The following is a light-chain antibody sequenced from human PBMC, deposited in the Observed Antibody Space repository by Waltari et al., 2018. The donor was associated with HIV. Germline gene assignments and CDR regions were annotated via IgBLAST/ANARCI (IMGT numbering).Light chain of an antibody. J-gene: IGKJ1*01. CDR2: WAS. CDR1: QSVLHTSNNKNF. Sequence: DIVMTQSPDSLVVSLGARATIKCKSSQSVLHTSNNKNFLAWYQQKSGQAPKLLIYWASTRESGVPARFSGSVSGTNFTLTINNLQSEDVAVYYCQQYHVTPPTFGQGT. CDR3: QQYHVTPPT. V-gene: IGKV4-1*01.